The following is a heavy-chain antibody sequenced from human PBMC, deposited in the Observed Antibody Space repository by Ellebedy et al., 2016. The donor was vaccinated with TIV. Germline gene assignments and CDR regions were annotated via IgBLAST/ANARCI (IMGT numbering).Heavy chain of an antibody. V-gene: IGHV4-61*01. J-gene: IGHJ4*02. Sequence: SETLSLTXTVSGDSVSNGNYYWTWIRQSPGKGLEWIGYISNSGSTSYNRSLKSRVTIAVDTSKNQFSLKMISVTAADTAVYYCARGSLWLVVDYWGQGTLVTVSS. CDR2: ISNSGST. CDR1: GDSVSNGNYY. D-gene: IGHD6-19*01. CDR3: ARGSLWLVVDY.